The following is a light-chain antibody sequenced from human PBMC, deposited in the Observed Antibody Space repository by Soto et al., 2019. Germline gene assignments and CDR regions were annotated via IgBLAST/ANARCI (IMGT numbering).Light chain of an antibody. CDR2: GAS. CDR3: QQYGSSPDT. CDR1: QSISSSF. Sequence: EIVLTQSPGTLTLSPGERATLSCRASQSISSSFLAWYQQKPGQAPRLLIYGASSRATGIPDRFRGGGSGTDFTLTISRLEREDFAVYYCQQYGSSPDTFGPGTKVDIK. V-gene: IGKV3-20*01. J-gene: IGKJ3*01.